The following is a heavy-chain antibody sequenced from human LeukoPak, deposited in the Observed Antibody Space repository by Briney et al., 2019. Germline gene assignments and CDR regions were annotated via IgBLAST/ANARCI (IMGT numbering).Heavy chain of an antibody. D-gene: IGHD1-26*01. V-gene: IGHV4-59*01. CDR3: ARESSPYSPGFFDY. CDR2: IYSSGST. CDR1: GGSISTYY. Sequence: PSETLSLTCTVSGGSISTYYWIWIRQPPGKGLEWIGYIYSSGSTRYNPSLESRVTMSVDTSKNQFSLKLNSVTAADTAVYYCARESSPYSPGFFDYWGQGTLVTVSS. J-gene: IGHJ4*02.